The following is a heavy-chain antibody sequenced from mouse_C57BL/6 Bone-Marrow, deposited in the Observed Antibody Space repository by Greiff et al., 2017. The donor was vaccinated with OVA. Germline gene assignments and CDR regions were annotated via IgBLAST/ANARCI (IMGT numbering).Heavy chain of an antibody. V-gene: IGHV6-3*01. CDR3: TLLVRNYVFDG. Sequence: EVKVEESGGGLVQPGGSMKLSCVASGFTFSNYWMNWVRQSPEKGLEWVAQIRLKSDNYATHYAESVKGRFTISRDDSKSSVSPQMNNLRAEDTGIDYCTLLVRNYVFDGWGQGTTLTVSS. D-gene: IGHD1-1*01. CDR2: IRLKSDNYAT. J-gene: IGHJ2*01. CDR1: GFTFSNYW.